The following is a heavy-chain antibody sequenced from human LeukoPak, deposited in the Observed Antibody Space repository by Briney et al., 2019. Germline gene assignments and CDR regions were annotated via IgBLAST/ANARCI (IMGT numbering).Heavy chain of an antibody. CDR1: GGSISSGSYY. D-gene: IGHD6-19*01. CDR2: MYIGGRT. J-gene: IGHJ6*03. Sequence: SETPSLTCTVSGGSISSGSYYWSWIRQPAGKGLEWIGRMYIGGRTTYNPSLKSRVTISLETTENQFSLRLRSVTAADTAVYYCAREGIAVADTYYYYYMDVWGKGTWVTVSS. CDR3: AREGIAVADTYYYYYMDV. V-gene: IGHV4-61*02.